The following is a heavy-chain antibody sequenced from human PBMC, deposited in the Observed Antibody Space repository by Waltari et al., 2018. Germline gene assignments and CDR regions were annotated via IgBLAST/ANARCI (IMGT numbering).Heavy chain of an antibody. CDR2: ISNNVIST. CDR3: VKDRTSRARSIDS. Sequence: EVQLVESGGDLVQPGGSLRLSCSASGFAFGSFAMHWVRQTPGKGLEYVSGISNNVISTYYADSVRERFAVSRDKSKNMLLLQLTSLRAEDTAVYYCVKDRTSRARSIDSWGQGTPVTVSA. V-gene: IGHV3-64D*06. J-gene: IGHJ4*02. CDR1: GFAFGSFA. D-gene: IGHD6-6*01.